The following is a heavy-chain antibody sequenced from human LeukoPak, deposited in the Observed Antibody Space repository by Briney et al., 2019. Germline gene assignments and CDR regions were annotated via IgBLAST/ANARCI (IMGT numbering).Heavy chain of an antibody. CDR3: ARGSSGWTPDYYYYGMDV. Sequence: GGSLRLSCAASGFTFSSFWMHWVRQAPGKGLVWVSRISTDGGTTTYADSVRGRFTISKDNANNTLYLQMNSLRAEDTAVYYCARGSSGWTPDYYYYGMDVWGQGTTVTVSS. J-gene: IGHJ6*02. V-gene: IGHV3-74*01. D-gene: IGHD6-19*01. CDR1: GFTFSSFW. CDR2: ISTDGGTT.